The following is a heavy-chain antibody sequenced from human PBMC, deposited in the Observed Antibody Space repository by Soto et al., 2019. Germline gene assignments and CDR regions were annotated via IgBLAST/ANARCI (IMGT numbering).Heavy chain of an antibody. V-gene: IGHV3-23*01. CDR3: ARVGYDFWSGYYANYYYGMDV. D-gene: IGHD3-3*01. J-gene: IGHJ6*02. Sequence: GGSLRLSCAASGFTFSSYAMSWVRQAPGKGLEWVSAISGSGGSTYYADSVKGRFTISRDNSKNTLYLQMNSLRAEDTAVYYCARVGYDFWSGYYANYYYGMDVWGQGTTVTVSS. CDR2: ISGSGGST. CDR1: GFTFSSYA.